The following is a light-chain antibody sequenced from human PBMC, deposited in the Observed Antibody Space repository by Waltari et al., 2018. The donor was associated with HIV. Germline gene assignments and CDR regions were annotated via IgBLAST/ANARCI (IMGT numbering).Light chain of an antibody. Sequence: DIVMTQSPDSLAVSLGERATINCKSSRSILYSSNNKNHLAWYQQKPGQPPKLLISWASTRESGVPDRFSGSGSGTDFSLTISSLQAEDVAVYYCQQYYSSPLTFGGGTKAEI. CDR1: RSILYSSNNKNH. CDR3: QQYYSSPLT. V-gene: IGKV4-1*01. CDR2: WAS. J-gene: IGKJ4*01.